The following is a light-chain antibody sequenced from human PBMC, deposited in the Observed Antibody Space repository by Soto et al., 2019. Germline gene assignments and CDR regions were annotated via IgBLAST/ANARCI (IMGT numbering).Light chain of an antibody. CDR3: CSYAGTSYV. V-gene: IGLV2-14*03. Sequence: QSVLTQPASVSGSPGQSITISCTGTSSDVGAYNFVSWHQQHPGKAPKLMIYNVYDRPSGISYRFSGSKSGNAASLTISGLQAEDESDYYCCSYAGTSYVFGTGTKVTVL. CDR1: SSDVGAYNF. CDR2: NVY. J-gene: IGLJ1*01.